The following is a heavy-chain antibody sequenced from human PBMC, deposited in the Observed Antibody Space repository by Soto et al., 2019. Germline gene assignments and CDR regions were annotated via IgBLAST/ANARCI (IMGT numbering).Heavy chain of an antibody. V-gene: IGHV3-23*01. CDR2: ISGSGGST. D-gene: IGHD3-22*01. CDR3: AKDRRTYYYDSSGYHDY. Sequence: GGSLRLSCAASGFTFSSYAMSWVRQAPGKGLEWVSAISGSGGSTYYADSVKGRFTISRDNSKNTLYLQMNSLRAEDTAVYYCAKDRRTYYYDSSGYHDYWGQGTLVTVSS. CDR1: GFTFSSYA. J-gene: IGHJ4*02.